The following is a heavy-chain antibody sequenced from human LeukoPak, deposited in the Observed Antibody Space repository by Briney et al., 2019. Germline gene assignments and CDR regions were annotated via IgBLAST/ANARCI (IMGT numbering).Heavy chain of an antibody. D-gene: IGHD2-21*02. CDR3: ARGFCGGDCPFDY. V-gene: IGHV4-59*12. CDR2: IFYSVNT. CDR1: GDSISSYY. Sequence: SETLSLTCTVSGDSISSYYWNWIRQPPGKGLEWIGYIFYSVNTNYNPSLKSRATISVDTSKNQFSLKLSSVTAADTAVYYCARGFCGGDCPFDYWGQGTLVTVSS. J-gene: IGHJ4*02.